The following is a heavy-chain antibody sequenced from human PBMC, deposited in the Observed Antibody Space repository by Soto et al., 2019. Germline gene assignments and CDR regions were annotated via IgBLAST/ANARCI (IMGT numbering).Heavy chain of an antibody. V-gene: IGHV4-39*01. D-gene: IGHD6-13*01. CDR3: RRSSRYSTDV. Sequence: QLQLQESGPGLVKPSETLSLTCTVSGGSISSSSYWGWIRQTPGKVLEWIGSIYSIGSTYYNPSLKSRVTISVDTSKTQFSLKLSSVTAADTAVYYCRRSSRYSTDVWGQGTTVTVSS. CDR1: GGSISSSSY. J-gene: IGHJ6*02. CDR2: IYSIGST.